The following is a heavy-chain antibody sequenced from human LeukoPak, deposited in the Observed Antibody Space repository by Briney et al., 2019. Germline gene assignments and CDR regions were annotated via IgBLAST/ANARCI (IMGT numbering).Heavy chain of an antibody. V-gene: IGHV4-38-2*02. Sequence: SETLSLTCTVSGYFISSGYYWAWIRQPPGKGLERVGSIYHSGTTYYNLSLKSRVTISVDTSKNQFSLKLNAVTAADTAVYYCARDGSGSGSPFDYWGQGTLVTVPS. CDR3: ARDGSGSGSPFDY. CDR2: IYHSGTT. J-gene: IGHJ4*02. D-gene: IGHD3-22*01. CDR1: GYFISSGYY.